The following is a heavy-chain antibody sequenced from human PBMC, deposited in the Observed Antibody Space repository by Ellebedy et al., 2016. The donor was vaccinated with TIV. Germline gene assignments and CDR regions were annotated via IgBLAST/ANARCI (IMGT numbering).Heavy chain of an antibody. CDR3: ATDPTSHDSDQDY. V-gene: IGHV4-59*11. D-gene: IGHD3-10*01. Sequence: MPSETLSLTCTVSGVSITSHQYWAWIRQPPGKELEWMGYIYYGGGTRYNPSLESRVKISMDPSKNQFSLRLRSVTAADTAIYYCATDPTSHDSDQDYWGRGTLVTVSS. J-gene: IGHJ4*02. CDR2: IYYGGGT. CDR1: GVSITSHQY.